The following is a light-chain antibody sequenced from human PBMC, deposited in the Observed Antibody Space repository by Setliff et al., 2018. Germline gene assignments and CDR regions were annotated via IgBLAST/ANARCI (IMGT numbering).Light chain of an antibody. CDR2: DVS. V-gene: IGLV2-14*03. CDR1: SSDVGGYNY. J-gene: IGLJ1*01. CDR3: SSYAGSSTLYV. Sequence: QSALTQPASVSGSPGQSITISYTGTSSDVGGYNYVSWYQQHPGKAPKLMIYDVSNRPSGVSNRFSGSKSANTASLTISGLQAEDEADYYCSSYAGSSTLYVFGTGTKVTVL.